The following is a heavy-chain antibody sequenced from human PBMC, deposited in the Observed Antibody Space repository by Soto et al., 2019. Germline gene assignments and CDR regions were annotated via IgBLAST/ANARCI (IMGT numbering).Heavy chain of an antibody. V-gene: IGHV4-61*01. CDR1: GGSVSSGSYY. D-gene: IGHD6-19*01. CDR3: ARCMEGWYQGRYYYGMDV. CDR2: IYYSGST. Sequence: QVQLQESGPGLVKPSETLSLTCTVSGGSVSSGSYYWSWIRQPPGKGLEWIGYIYYSGSTNYNPSLKSRVTLSVDTSKNQFSLMLSSVTAADTAVYYCARCMEGWYQGRYYYGMDVWGQGTTVTVSS. J-gene: IGHJ6*02.